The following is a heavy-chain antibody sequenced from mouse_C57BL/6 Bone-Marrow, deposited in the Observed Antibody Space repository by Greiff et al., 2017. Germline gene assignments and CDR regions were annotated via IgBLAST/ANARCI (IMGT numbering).Heavy chain of an antibody. CDR3: ARETQTVEATKRMDY. V-gene: IGHV1-61*01. CDR2: IYPSDSET. D-gene: IGHD1-1*01. J-gene: IGHJ4*01. Sequence: QVQLQQPGAELVRPGSSVKLSCKASGYTFTSYWMDWVKQRPGQGLEWIGNIYPSDSETHYNQKFKDKATLTVDKSSSTAYMQLSSLTSEDSAVYYCARETQTVEATKRMDYWCQGTSVTVSS. CDR1: GYTFTSYW.